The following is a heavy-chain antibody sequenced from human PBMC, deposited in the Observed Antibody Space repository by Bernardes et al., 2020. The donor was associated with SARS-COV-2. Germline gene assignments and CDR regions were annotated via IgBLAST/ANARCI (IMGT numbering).Heavy chain of an antibody. CDR2: INTDGSST. Sequence: GGSLRLSCAASGFTFSSSWMHWVRQTPGKGLVWVSRINTDGSSTNFADSVKGRFTISRDNAKNTVYLQMNSLRAEDTALYYCAKSAFISGQNYYFDYWGQGALVTVSS. CDR3: AKSAFISGQNYYFDY. J-gene: IGHJ4*02. CDR1: GFTFSSSW. V-gene: IGHV3-74*01.